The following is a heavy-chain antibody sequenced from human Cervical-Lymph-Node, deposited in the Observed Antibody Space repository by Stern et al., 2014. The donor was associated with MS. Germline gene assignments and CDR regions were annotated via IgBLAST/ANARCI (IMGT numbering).Heavy chain of an antibody. Sequence: QLQLQESGPGLVKPSETLSLTCTVSGGSISSYYLSWIRQPPGKGLEWIGYIYYSGSTNSNPSLKSRVTISVDTSKNQFSLKLSSVTAADTAVYYCARGATQAFDPWGQGTLVTVSS. CDR2: IYYSGST. CDR1: GGSISSYY. J-gene: IGHJ5*02. V-gene: IGHV4-59*01. CDR3: ARGATQAFDP.